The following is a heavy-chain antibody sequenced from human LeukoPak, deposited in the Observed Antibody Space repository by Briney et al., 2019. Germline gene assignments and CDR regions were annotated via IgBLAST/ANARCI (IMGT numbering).Heavy chain of an antibody. CDR3: ARAYSGYSIDF. V-gene: IGHV3-30-3*01. CDR1: GFTFSSYF. D-gene: IGHD3-22*01. CDR2: ISYDGSNK. Sequence: GGSLRLSCAASGFTFSSYFMHWVRQAPGKGLEWVAVISYDGSNKYYADSVKGRFTISRDNSKNTLYLQMNSLRAEDTAVYYCARAYSGYSIDFWGQGTLVAVSS. J-gene: IGHJ4*02.